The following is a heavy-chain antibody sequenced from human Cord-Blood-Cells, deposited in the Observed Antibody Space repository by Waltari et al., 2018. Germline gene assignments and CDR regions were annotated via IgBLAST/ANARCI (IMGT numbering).Heavy chain of an antibody. D-gene: IGHD3-10*01. CDR3: AKDRYYGSGSYYNVSFDI. Sequence: QVQLVESGGGVVQPGWSLRLSCAASGFTFRSYGMNGVRQAPGKGLEWVAVIWYDGSNKYYADSVKGRFTISRDNSKNTLYLQMNSLRAEDTAMYYCAKDRYYGSGSYYNVSFDIWGQGTMVTVSS. CDR2: IWYDGSNK. J-gene: IGHJ3*02. CDR1: GFTFRSYG. V-gene: IGHV3-30*18.